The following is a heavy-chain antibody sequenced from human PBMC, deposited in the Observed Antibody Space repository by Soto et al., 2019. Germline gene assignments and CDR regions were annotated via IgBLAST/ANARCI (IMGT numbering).Heavy chain of an antibody. D-gene: IGHD1-1*01. CDR2: IYWDDDK. J-gene: IGHJ3*02. V-gene: IGHV2-5*02. CDR1: GFSLSTSGVG. CDR3: ARRLRPSRNSWDSGAFDI. Sequence: QITLQESAPVLVRPTETLTLTCTYSGFSLSTSGVGVGWVRQSPGKALEWLAVIYWDDDKRYMPSLQNRLTIRKDTIRNQVVLAMAHMLPMDRGTYYCARRLRPSRNSWDSGAFDIWGHGTVVAVS.